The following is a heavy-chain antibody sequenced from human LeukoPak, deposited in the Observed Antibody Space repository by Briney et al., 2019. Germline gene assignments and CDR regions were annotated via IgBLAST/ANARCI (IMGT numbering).Heavy chain of an antibody. CDR2: IHQYGSER. D-gene: IGHD6-19*01. V-gene: IGHV3-7*01. Sequence: GGSLRLSCAASGFTFSSYAMSWVRQAPGKGLEWVANIHQYGSERYYVDSVKGRFTISRDNAKNSMYLQMNSLRAEDTAVYYCAAGISVAGSSWFDPWGQGTLVTVSS. CDR1: GFTFSSYA. J-gene: IGHJ5*02. CDR3: AAGISVAGSSWFDP.